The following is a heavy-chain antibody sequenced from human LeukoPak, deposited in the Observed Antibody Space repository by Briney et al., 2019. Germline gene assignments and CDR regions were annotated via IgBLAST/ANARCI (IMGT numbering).Heavy chain of an antibody. CDR2: ISVYTGNT. D-gene: IGHD3-16*01. CDR1: GYSFTNYG. CDR3: ARDGAERPHYMDV. Sequence: ASVKVSCKASGYSFTNYGITWVRQAPGQGLEWMGCISVYTGNTNYVQNLQGRVTMTTDTSTSTVYMELRSLRSDDTAVYYCARDGAERPHYMDVWGKGTTVTVSS. V-gene: IGHV1-18*01. J-gene: IGHJ6*03.